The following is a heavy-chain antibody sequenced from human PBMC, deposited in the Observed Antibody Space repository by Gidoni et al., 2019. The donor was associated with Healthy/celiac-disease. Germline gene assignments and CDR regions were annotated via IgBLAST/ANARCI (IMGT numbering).Heavy chain of an antibody. D-gene: IGHD6-19*01. CDR2: IYYSGST. CDR3: ASSPWGSGSWFDP. CDR1: GGSISSYS. J-gene: IGHJ5*02. V-gene: IGHV4-59*01. Sequence: QVQLQESGPGLVKPSETLSLTCTVSGGSISSYSWRWIRQPPGKGLEWIGYIYYSGSTNYNPSLKSRVTISVDTSKNQFSLKLSSVTAADTAVYYCASSPWGSGSWFDPWGQGTLVTVSS.